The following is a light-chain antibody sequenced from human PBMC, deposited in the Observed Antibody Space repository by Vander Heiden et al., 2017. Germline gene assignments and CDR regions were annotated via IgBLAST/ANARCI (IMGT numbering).Light chain of an antibody. CDR1: QSVLYSSNNNNY. J-gene: IGKJ1*01. V-gene: IGKV4-1*01. Sequence: DIVMTPSPDSPAVSLGERATINCKSSQSVLYSSNNNNYLAWYQQKPGQPPKLLIYCASTRESGVPDRFSGSGSGTDFTLTISSLQAEDVAVYYCQQYYSTPWTFGQGTKVEIK. CDR2: CAS. CDR3: QQYYSTPWT.